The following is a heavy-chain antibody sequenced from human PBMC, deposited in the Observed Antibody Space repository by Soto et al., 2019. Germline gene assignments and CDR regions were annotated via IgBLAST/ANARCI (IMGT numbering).Heavy chain of an antibody. V-gene: IGHV1-69*01. J-gene: IGHJ5*01. CDR3: ARARYDDFVTWFVS. Sequence: QVQLVQSGAEVKKPGSSVKVSCKASGATFSSYAVSWVRQVPGQGLEWMGGIVPIFATPKYGQKFQDRVTITADEATSTAYLELSSLRSDDTAVFYCARARYDDFVTWFVSLGQGTPVTVSS. D-gene: IGHD4-17*01. CDR1: GATFSSYA. CDR2: IVPIFATP.